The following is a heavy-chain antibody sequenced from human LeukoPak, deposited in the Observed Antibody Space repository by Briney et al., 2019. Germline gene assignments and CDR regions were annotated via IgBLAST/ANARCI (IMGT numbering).Heavy chain of an antibody. V-gene: IGHV1-2*02. D-gene: IGHD6-6*01. CDR1: GYTFTGYY. Sequence: ASVKVSCKASGYTFTGYYMHWVRQAPGQGLEWMGWINPNSGGTNYAQKFQGRVTMTRDTSISTAYMELSRLRSDDTAVYYCASLRYPPEYSSSSGGYWGQGTLVTVSS. J-gene: IGHJ4*02. CDR3: ASLRYPPEYSSSSGGY. CDR2: INPNSGGT.